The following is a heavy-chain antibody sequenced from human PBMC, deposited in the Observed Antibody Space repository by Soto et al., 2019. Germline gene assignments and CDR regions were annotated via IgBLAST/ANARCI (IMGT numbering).Heavy chain of an antibody. V-gene: IGHV4-39*01. J-gene: IGHJ4*02. CDR3: ARLGSSGWYQGSYFDY. CDR2: ILYSGSI. CDR1: GGSITRNNHY. D-gene: IGHD6-19*01. Sequence: QLQLQESGPGLVKPSETLSLTCTVSGGSITRNNHYWGWIRQSPGKGLEWIGSILYSGSINYNPSLESRVTISVETSKNQFSLKMSSVTAADTAVYYCARLGSSGWYQGSYFDYWGQGTLVTVSS.